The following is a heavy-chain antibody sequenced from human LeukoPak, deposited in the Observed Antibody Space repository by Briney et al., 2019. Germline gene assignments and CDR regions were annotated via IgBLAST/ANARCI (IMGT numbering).Heavy chain of an antibody. CDR1: GGSFSGYY. CDR2: INHSGST. CDR3: ARDYRHSSSWHWYFDL. V-gene: IGHV4-34*01. D-gene: IGHD6-13*01. J-gene: IGHJ2*01. Sequence: PSETLSLTCAVYGGSFSGYYWSWIRQPPGKGLEWIGEINHSGSTNYNPSLKSRVTISVDTSRNQFSLKLSSVTAADTAVYYCARDYRHSSSWHWYFDLWGRGTLVTVSS.